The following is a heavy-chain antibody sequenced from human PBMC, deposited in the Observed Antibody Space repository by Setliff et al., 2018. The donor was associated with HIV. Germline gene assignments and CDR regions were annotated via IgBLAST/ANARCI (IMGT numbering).Heavy chain of an antibody. CDR2: ISGGGAST. CDR1: GFTFSSYA. V-gene: IGHV3-23*01. J-gene: IGHJ6*04. Sequence: GGSLRLSCAASGFTFSSYAMNWVRQAPGKGLEWVSGISGGGASTYYADSVKGRFTVSRDNSKNTLNLQMTSLRAEDTATYYCARGTDYDLWAYCVSIEVWGKGTTVTVSS. D-gene: IGHD3-3*01. CDR3: ARGTDYDLWAYCVSIEV.